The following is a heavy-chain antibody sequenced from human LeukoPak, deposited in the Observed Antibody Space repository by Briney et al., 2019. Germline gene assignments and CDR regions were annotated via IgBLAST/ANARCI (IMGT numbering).Heavy chain of an antibody. CDR2: INPNSGGT. J-gene: IGHJ5*02. V-gene: IGHV1-2*02. CDR3: ARAYSSSWYRWFDP. D-gene: IGHD6-13*01. CDR1: GYTLTEFS. Sequence: ASVKVSCKVSGYTLTEFSMHWVRQAPGQGLEWMGWINPNSGGTNYAQKFQGRVTMTRDTSISTAYMELSRLRSDDTAVYYCARAYSSSWYRWFDPWGQGTLVTVSS.